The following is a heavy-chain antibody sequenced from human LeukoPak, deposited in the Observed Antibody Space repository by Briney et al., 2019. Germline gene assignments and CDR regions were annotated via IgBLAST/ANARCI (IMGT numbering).Heavy chain of an antibody. CDR2: IIPIFGTA. CDR3: ARQYYYDSSGCMDV. V-gene: IGHV1-69*13. Sequence: SVKVSCKASGGTFSSYAISWVRQAPGQGLEWMGGIIPIFGTANYAQEFQGRVTITADESTSTAYMELSSLRSEDTAVYYCARQYYYDSSGCMDVWGQGTTVTVSS. CDR1: GGTFSSYA. J-gene: IGHJ6*02. D-gene: IGHD3-22*01.